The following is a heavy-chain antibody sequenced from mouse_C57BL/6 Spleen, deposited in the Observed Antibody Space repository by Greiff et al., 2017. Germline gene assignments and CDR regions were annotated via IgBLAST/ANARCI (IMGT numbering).Heavy chain of an antibody. CDR1: GYTFTSYW. CDR2: IDPSDSYT. Sequence: QVQLQQPGAELVRPGTSVTLSCKASGYTFTSYWMHWVKQRPGQGLEWIGVIDPSDSYTNYNQKFKGKATLTVDTSSSTAYMQLSSLTSEDSAVYYCAREGGDYEGTRYFDVWGTGTTVTVSS. D-gene: IGHD2-4*01. CDR3: AREGGDYEGTRYFDV. V-gene: IGHV1-59*01. J-gene: IGHJ1*03.